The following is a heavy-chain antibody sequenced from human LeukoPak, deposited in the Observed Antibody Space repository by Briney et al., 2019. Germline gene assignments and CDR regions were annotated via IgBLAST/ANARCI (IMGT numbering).Heavy chain of an antibody. CDR2: INSDGSST. V-gene: IGHV3-74*01. J-gene: IGHJ4*02. Sequence: GGSLRLSCAASGFTFSSYWMHWVRQAPGKGLVWVSRINSDGSSTSYADSVKGRFTISRDNAKNTLYLQMNSLRAEDTAVYYCARDRNTDFWSGYYTNYFDYWGQGILVTVSS. D-gene: IGHD3-3*01. CDR3: ARDRNTDFWSGYYTNYFDY. CDR1: GFTFSSYW.